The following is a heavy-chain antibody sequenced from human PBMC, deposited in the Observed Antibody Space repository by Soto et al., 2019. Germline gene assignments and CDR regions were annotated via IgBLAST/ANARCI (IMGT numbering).Heavy chain of an antibody. J-gene: IGHJ4*02. Sequence: EVQLVESGGGLVQHGGSLRLSCAVSEFTFGNYWMHWVRQAPGKGLEWVANIKGDGSAEYYADSVRGRFTISRDNAKNSLYLQMNSLRAEDTALYFCARGFMGALGNWGQATLVTVSS. CDR1: EFTFGNYW. D-gene: IGHD1-26*01. CDR2: IKGDGSAE. CDR3: ARGFMGALGN. V-gene: IGHV3-7*04.